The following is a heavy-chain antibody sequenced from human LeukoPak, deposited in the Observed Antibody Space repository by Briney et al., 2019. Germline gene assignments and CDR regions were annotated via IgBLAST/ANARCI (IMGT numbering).Heavy chain of an antibody. Sequence: GGSLRLSCAASGFTFSSYAMHWVRQAPGKGLEWVAVISYDGSNKYYADSVKGRFTTSRDNSKNTLYLQMNSLRAEDTAVYYCASGCTSSYSSSCYPFDYWGQGTLVTVSS. J-gene: IGHJ4*02. D-gene: IGHD6-13*01. V-gene: IGHV3-30-3*01. CDR2: ISYDGSNK. CDR1: GFTFSSYA. CDR3: ASGCTSSYSSSCYPFDY.